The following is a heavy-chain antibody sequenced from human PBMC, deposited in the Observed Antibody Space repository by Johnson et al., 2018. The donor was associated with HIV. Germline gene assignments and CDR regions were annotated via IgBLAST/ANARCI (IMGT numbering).Heavy chain of an antibody. CDR1: GFTFSMYA. D-gene: IGHD3-3*02. J-gene: IGHJ3*02. CDR3: ARGGAFHAFVI. Sequence: QVQLLESGGGLVQPGGSLRLSCAASGFTFSMYAMHWVRQAPGKGLEYVSAISSNGGSTYYADSVKGRFTISRDNSKNTLYLQMNSLRAEDTAMYFCARGGAFHAFVIWGHGTTVTGSS. V-gene: IGHV3-64*04. CDR2: ISSNGGST.